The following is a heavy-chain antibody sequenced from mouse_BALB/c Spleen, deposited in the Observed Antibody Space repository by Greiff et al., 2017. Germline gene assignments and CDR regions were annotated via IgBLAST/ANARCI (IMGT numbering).Heavy chain of an antibody. J-gene: IGHJ4*01. CDR1: GYTFTSYY. CDR3: TRSGNAMDY. CDR2: INPSNGGT. V-gene: IGHV1S81*02. D-gene: IGHD3-1*01. Sequence: VQLQESGAELVKPGASVKLSCKASGYTFTSYYMYWVKQRPGQGLEWIGEINPSNGGTNFNEKFKSKATLTVDKSSSTAYMQLSSPTSEDSAVYYCTRSGNAMDYWGQGTSVTVSS.